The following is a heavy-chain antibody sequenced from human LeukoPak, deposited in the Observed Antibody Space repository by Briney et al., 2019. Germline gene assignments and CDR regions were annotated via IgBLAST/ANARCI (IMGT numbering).Heavy chain of an antibody. D-gene: IGHD3-22*01. Sequence: GGSLRLSCAASGFTFSSYAMHWVRQAPGKGLEWVAVISYDGSNKYYADSVKGRFTISRDNSKNTLYLQMNSLRAEDTAVYYCAREGMNYDSSGYFDYWGQGTLVTVSS. CDR2: ISYDGSNK. CDR3: AREGMNYDSSGYFDY. J-gene: IGHJ4*02. V-gene: IGHV3-30-3*01. CDR1: GFTFSSYA.